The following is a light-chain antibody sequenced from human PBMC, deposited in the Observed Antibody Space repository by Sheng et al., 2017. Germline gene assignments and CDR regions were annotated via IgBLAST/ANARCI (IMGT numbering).Light chain of an antibody. Sequence: QSVLTQPPSVSAAPGQKVTISCSGSSSNIGNNYVSWYQQLPGTAPKLLIYENNKRPSGIPDRFSGSKSGTSATLGITGLQTGDEADYYCGTWDSSLSAPQFGGGTKLTVL. CDR1: SSNIGNNY. J-gene: IGLJ2*01. CDR2: ENN. V-gene: IGLV1-51*02. CDR3: GTWDSSLSAPQ.